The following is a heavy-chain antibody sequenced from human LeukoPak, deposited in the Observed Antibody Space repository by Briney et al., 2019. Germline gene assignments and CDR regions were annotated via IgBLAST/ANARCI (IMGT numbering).Heavy chain of an antibody. D-gene: IGHD3-10*01. CDR2: ISYDGGNK. J-gene: IGHJ4*02. CDR1: GFTFSSCA. CDR3: ARDWGASGSYFVDY. V-gene: IGHV3-30*04. Sequence: GGSLRLSCAASGFTFSSCAMHWARQAPGKGLEWGAVISYDGGNKSYADSVKGRFTISRDNSKNTLYLQMNSLRAEDTAVYYCARDWGASGSYFVDYWGQGTLVTVSS.